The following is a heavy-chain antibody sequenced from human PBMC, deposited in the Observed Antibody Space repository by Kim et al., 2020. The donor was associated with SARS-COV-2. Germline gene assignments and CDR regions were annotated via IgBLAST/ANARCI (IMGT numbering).Heavy chain of an antibody. V-gene: IGHV1-24*01. J-gene: IGHJ3*02. D-gene: IGHD2-15*01. CDR2: FDPEDGET. Sequence: ASVKVSCKVSGYTLTELSMHWVRQAPGKGLEWMGGFDPEDGETIYAQKFQGRVTMTEDTSTDTAYMELSSLRSEDTAVYYCATVPGGSLMWGAFDIWGQGTMVTVSS. CDR3: ATVPGGSLMWGAFDI. CDR1: GYTLTELS.